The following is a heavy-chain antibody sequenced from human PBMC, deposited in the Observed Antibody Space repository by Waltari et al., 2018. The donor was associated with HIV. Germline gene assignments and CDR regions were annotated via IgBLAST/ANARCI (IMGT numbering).Heavy chain of an antibody. CDR3: TRAGAFYHFWTGHNRWFDP. CDR2: MRSKAYGETT. V-gene: IGHV3-49*03. J-gene: IGHJ5*02. CDR1: GFNFGYFA. D-gene: IGHD3-3*01. Sequence: EVQLVESGGGLVQPGRSLRLSCTASGFNFGYFAMTWFRQAPGKGLEWVAFMRSKAYGETTEYAASVKGRFTISRDDSKSIAYLQMNSLKSEDTAVYFCTRAGAFYHFWTGHNRWFDPWGQGTLVTVSS.